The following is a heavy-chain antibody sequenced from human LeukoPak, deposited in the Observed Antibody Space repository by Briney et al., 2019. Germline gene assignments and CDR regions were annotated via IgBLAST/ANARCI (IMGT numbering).Heavy chain of an antibody. CDR3: ARDLIVGEGMDV. CDR1: GFTFSRYE. V-gene: IGHV3-48*03. D-gene: IGHD3-22*01. J-gene: IGHJ6*02. Sequence: GGSLRLSCAASGFTFSRYEMNWVRQAPGKGPERVSYISGSGSTIYYADSVKGRFTISRDNAKNSLYLQMNSLRAEDTAVYYCARDLIVGEGMDVWGQGTTVTVSS. CDR2: ISGSGSTI.